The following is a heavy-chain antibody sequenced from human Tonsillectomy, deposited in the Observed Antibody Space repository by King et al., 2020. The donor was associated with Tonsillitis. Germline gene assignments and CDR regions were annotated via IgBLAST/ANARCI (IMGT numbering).Heavy chain of an antibody. Sequence: VQLVESGGGLVQPGGSLRVSCAASGFTFSAYAVSWVRQAPGRGLEWVSTIGASGGSRYYADSVRGRFTILRDNSMNTLSLQMNSLRAEDTAVYYCARVLLEWCFSFDYLGQGTLVTVS. J-gene: IGHJ4*02. CDR1: GFTFSAYA. CDR3: ARVLLEWCFSFDY. CDR2: IGASGGSR. D-gene: IGHD3-3*01. V-gene: IGHV3-23*04.